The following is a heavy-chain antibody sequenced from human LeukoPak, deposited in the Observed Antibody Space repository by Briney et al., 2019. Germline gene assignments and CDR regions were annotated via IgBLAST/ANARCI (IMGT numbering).Heavy chain of an antibody. CDR1: GGSISSYY. J-gene: IGHJ4*02. CDR2: YNHFGST. Sequence: SETLSLTCTVSGGSISSYYWSWIRQSPGKGLEWIGEYNHFGSTTYNPSLNNRVTISVDTSKNQFSLTMISVTAADTAVYYCARGNRQLAYYGSGSRLPYDSWGQGSLVTVSS. D-gene: IGHD3-10*01. V-gene: IGHV4-34*01. CDR3: ARGNRQLAYYGSGSRLPYDS.